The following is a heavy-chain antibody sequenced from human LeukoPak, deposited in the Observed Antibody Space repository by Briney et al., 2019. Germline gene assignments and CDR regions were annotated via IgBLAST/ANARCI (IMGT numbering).Heavy chain of an antibody. J-gene: IGHJ4*02. CDR1: GFTFSSYA. CDR2: ISGSGGST. Sequence: GGSLRLSCAASGFTFSSYAMSWVRQAPGKGLEWVSAISGSGGSTYYADSVKGRFTISRDNSKNTLYLQMNSLRAEDTAVYYCAKSTTVTTSLRGFDYWGQGTVVTVSS. D-gene: IGHD4-11*01. V-gene: IGHV3-23*01. CDR3: AKSTTVTTSLRGFDY.